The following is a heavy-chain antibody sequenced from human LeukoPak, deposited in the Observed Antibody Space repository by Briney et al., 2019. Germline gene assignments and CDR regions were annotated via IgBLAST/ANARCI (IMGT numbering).Heavy chain of an antibody. V-gene: IGHV4-39*01. D-gene: IGHD5-18*01. CDR3: ARYPTAMVSFDY. J-gene: IGHJ4*02. CDR1: GGSISSSDYY. CDR2: IYYSGNT. Sequence: SETLSLTCTVSGGSISSSDYYWGWIRQPPGRGLEWIASIYYSGNTYYNPSLESRVTISVDTSKNQFSLRLSFLTAADTAVYYCARYPTAMVSFDYWGQGTLVTVSS.